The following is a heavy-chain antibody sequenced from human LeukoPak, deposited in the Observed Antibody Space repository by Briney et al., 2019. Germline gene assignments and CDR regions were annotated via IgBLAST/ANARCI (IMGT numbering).Heavy chain of an antibody. CDR1: GGTFSSYA. Sequence: SVKVSCKASGGTFSSYAISWVRQAPGQGLEWMGRIIPILGIANYAQEFQGRVTITADKSTSTAYMELSSLRSEDTAVYYCALTGTTFAAFDIWGQGTMVTVSS. CDR3: ALTGTTFAAFDI. CDR2: IIPILGIA. V-gene: IGHV1-69*04. D-gene: IGHD1-20*01. J-gene: IGHJ3*02.